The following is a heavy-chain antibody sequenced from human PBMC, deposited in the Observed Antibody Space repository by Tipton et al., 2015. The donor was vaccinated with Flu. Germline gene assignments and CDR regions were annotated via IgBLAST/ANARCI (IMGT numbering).Heavy chain of an antibody. CDR1: GGSISSSSYY. V-gene: IGHV4-39*07. CDR3: ARDGFITMIVVVTPGAFDI. CDR2: IYYSGNT. D-gene: IGHD3-22*01. J-gene: IGHJ3*02. Sequence: TLSLTCTVSGGSISSSSYYWGWIRQPPGKGLEWIGSIYYSGNTCYNPSLKSRVTISVDTSKNQFSLKLSSVTAADTAVYYCARDGFITMIVVVTPGAFDIWGQGTMVTVSS.